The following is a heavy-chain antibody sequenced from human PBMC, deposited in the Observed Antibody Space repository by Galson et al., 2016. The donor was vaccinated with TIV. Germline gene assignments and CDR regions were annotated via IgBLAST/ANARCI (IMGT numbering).Heavy chain of an antibody. D-gene: IGHD1-7*01. CDR1: GFTFDSYT. CDR2: ISHDGNNK. Sequence: SLRLSCAASGFTFDSYTFHRVRQTPGKGLEWVAIISHDGNNKDFADSVQGRFTISRDSSKSTVFLQMNNLRPEDTALYFCTRDGRGNWKYVDYFDYWGQGTLVTVSS. J-gene: IGHJ4*02. V-gene: IGHV3-30-3*01. CDR3: TRDGRGNWKYVDYFDY.